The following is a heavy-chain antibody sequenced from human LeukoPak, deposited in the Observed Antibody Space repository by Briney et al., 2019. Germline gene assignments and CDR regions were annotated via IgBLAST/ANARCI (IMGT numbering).Heavy chain of an antibody. CDR1: GFTFSRYC. V-gene: IGHV3-21*01. Sequence: GGSLRLSCAASGFTFSRYCMNWVRQAPGKGLEGVSSISINSSFIYYADSLKGRFTISRDNAKNSLYLEVNSLRAEDTRVYYWARAPPLGSWSTISCPHLDNWGPGTLVTVSS. D-gene: IGHD2-2*01. CDR3: ARAPPLGSWSTISCPHLDN. J-gene: IGHJ4*02. CDR2: ISINSSFI.